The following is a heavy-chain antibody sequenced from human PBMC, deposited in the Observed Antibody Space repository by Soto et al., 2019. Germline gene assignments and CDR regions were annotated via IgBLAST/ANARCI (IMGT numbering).Heavy chain of an antibody. CDR1: GYTFTNYG. V-gene: IGHV1-18*01. CDR2: ISADNGVT. J-gene: IGHJ4*02. CDR3: PRRGVLPDY. D-gene: IGHD3-10*01. Sequence: QVQLVQSGTEVKKPGASVKVSCKASGYTFTNYGITWVRQAPGQGLEWMGWISADNGVTNYAQKLQGRVTMTTDTATSTGYMELRSLRSDDTAVYYCPRRGVLPDYWGQGTLVTVSS.